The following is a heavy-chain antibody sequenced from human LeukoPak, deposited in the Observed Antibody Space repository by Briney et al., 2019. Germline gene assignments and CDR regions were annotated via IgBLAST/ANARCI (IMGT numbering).Heavy chain of an antibody. CDR3: ARGGGGPWAVVVIKHFDY. Sequence: SETLSLTCTVSGGSISSYYWSWIRQPAGKGLEWIGRIYTSGSTNYNPSLKSRVTMSVHSSKNQFSLKLSSVTAADTAVYYWARGGGGPWAVVVIKHFDYWGQGTLVTVSS. J-gene: IGHJ4*02. D-gene: IGHD3-22*01. CDR2: IYTSGST. V-gene: IGHV4-4*07. CDR1: GGSISSYY.